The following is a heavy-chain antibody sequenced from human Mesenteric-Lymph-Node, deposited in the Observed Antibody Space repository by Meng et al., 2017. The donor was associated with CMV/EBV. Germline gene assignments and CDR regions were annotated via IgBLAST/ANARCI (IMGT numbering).Heavy chain of an antibody. CDR3: ARDRGNLYCSSTSCYKGVGYYFDY. J-gene: IGHJ4*02. CDR2: IIPIFGTA. Sequence: ISWVRQAPGQGLEWMGGIIPIFGTANYAQKFQGRVTITTDESTSTAYTELSSLRSEDTAVYYCARDRGNLYCSSTSCYKGVGYYFDYWGQGTLVTVSS. V-gene: IGHV1-69*05. D-gene: IGHD2-2*02.